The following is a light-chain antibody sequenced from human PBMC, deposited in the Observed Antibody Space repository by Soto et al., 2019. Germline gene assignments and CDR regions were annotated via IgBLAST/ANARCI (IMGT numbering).Light chain of an antibody. CDR3: QQYLSYPIT. CDR2: KAS. CDR1: QSLSSW. J-gene: IGKJ5*01. Sequence: DIQMTQSPSTLSASVGDRVTITCRASQSLSSWLAWYQQKPGKAPKSLIYKASSLESGVPSRFSGSGSGTEFNLTISSLQPDDFATYYCQQYLSYPITFGQGTRLEIK. V-gene: IGKV1-5*03.